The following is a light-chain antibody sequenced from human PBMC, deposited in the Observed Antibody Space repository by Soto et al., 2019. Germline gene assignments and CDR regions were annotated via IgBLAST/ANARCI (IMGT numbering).Light chain of an antibody. CDR2: KTS. Sequence: DIQMTQSPSTLSASVGDRVTITCRASQSISTCLAWFQQKPGKAPKLLLYKTSTLESGVPSRFSGSGSGTDFTLTISSLQPDDFATYYCQQYNSYPYTFGQGTKLEIK. V-gene: IGKV1-5*03. CDR1: QSISTC. CDR3: QQYNSYPYT. J-gene: IGKJ2*01.